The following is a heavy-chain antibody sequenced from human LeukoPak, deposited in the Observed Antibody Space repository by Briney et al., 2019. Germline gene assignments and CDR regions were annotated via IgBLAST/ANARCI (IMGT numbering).Heavy chain of an antibody. Sequence: SETLSLTCTVSGGSISPYYWGWIRQPPGKGLEWIGYVYYSGSTDYNPSLKSRVTISVDTSNNQFSLKLSPVTAADTAVYYCARGKDGYNYGPFDYWGHGTLVTVSS. D-gene: IGHD5-24*01. CDR2: VYYSGST. J-gene: IGHJ4*01. CDR1: GGSISPYY. V-gene: IGHV4-59*01. CDR3: ARGKDGYNYGPFDY.